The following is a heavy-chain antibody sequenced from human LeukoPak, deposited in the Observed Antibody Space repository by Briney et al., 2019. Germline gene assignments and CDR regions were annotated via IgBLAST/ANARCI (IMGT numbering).Heavy chain of an antibody. CDR2: INWNGGST. J-gene: IGHJ3*02. V-gene: IGHV3-20*01. D-gene: IGHD3-3*01. Sequence: GGSLRLSCAASGFTFDDYGMSWVRQAPGKGLEWVSGINWNGGSTGYADSVKGRFTISRDNAKNSLYLQMNSLRAEDTALYHCARAVYYDFWSGSPDDAFDIWGQGTMVTVSS. CDR1: GFTFDDYG. CDR3: ARAVYYDFWSGSPDDAFDI.